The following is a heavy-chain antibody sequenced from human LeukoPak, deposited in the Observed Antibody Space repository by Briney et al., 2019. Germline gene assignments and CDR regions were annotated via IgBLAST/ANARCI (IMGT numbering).Heavy chain of an antibody. J-gene: IGHJ6*02. V-gene: IGHV1-18*01. CDR1: GYTLTSYG. Sequence: EASVKVSCKASGYTLTSYGISWVRQAPGQGLEWMGWISAYNGNTNYAQKLQGRVTMTTDTSTSTAYMELRSLRSDDTAVYYCARDHSLYGDFEYYYGMDVWGQGTTVTVSS. CDR3: ARDHSLYGDFEYYYGMDV. CDR2: ISAYNGNT. D-gene: IGHD4-17*01.